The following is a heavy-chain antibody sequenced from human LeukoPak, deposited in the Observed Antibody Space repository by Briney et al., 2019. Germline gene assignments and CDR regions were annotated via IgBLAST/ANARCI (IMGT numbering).Heavy chain of an antibody. Sequence: ASVKVSCKASGYTFTSYGISWVRQAPGQGLEWMGWISAYNGNTNYAQKFQGRVTMTTDTSTSTAYMELRSLRSDDTAVYYCARDLRQGGYYYNWFDPWGQGTLVTVSS. D-gene: IGHD3-22*01. CDR1: GYTFTSYG. J-gene: IGHJ5*02. V-gene: IGHV1-18*01. CDR2: ISAYNGNT. CDR3: ARDLRQGGYYYNWFDP.